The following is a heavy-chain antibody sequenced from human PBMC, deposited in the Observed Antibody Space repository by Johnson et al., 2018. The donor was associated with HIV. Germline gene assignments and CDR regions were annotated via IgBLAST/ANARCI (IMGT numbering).Heavy chain of an antibody. Sequence: QMLLVESGGGVVQPGRSLRLSCAASGFTFSSYGMHWVRQAPGKGLAWVAVISYDGSNKYYADSVKGRFTISRDNSKNTLYLHMNSLRAEDTAVYYCARDRRVSREGYCSGGSCYPYIAYIDAFDIWGQGTMVTVSS. CDR3: ARDRRVSREGYCSGGSCYPYIAYIDAFDI. V-gene: IGHV3-30*19. CDR2: ISYDGSNK. J-gene: IGHJ3*02. D-gene: IGHD2-15*01. CDR1: GFTFSSYG.